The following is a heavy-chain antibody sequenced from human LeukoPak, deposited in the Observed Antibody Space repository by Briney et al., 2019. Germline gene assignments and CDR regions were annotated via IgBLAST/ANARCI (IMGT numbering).Heavy chain of an antibody. J-gene: IGHJ4*02. D-gene: IGHD1-14*01. V-gene: IGHV3-23*01. CDR1: GFTFSRYS. Sequence: PGGSLRLSCAASGFTFSRYSMTWVRQAAGKGLEWVSSFSTVDGSTYYAESVKGRFAISRDNSKNTLYLQMNSLRAEDSAVYYCAKVHEGNNASPDFWGPGILVTVSP. CDR3: AKVHEGNNASPDF. CDR2: FSTVDGST.